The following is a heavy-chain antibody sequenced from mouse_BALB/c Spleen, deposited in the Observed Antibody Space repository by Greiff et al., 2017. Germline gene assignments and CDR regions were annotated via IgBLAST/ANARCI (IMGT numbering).Heavy chain of an antibody. CDR3: AREGEDYEEGVDY. Sequence: EVKLVESGGGLVQPGGSLKLSCAASGFTFSSYGMSWVRQTPDKRLELVATINSNGGSTYYPDSVKGRFTISRDNAKNTLYLQMSSLKSEDTAMYYCAREGEDYEEGVDYWGQGTTLTVSS. CDR2: INSNGGST. D-gene: IGHD2-4*01. J-gene: IGHJ2*01. V-gene: IGHV5-6-3*01. CDR1: GFTFSSYG.